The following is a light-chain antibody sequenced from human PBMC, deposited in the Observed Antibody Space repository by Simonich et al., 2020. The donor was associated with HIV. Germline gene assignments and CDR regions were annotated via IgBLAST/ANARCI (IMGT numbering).Light chain of an antibody. Sequence: QSALTQPASVSGSPGQSITISCTGSSSDVGGSHYVSWYQQPPGKAPKLLFYYVSERPSGVSNRFYGAKSGNTASLTSSGLQAEDEADYCCSSYTSSGTLGVVFGGGTKLTVL. CDR2: YVS. V-gene: IGLV2-14*01. CDR1: SSDVGGSHY. CDR3: SSYTSSGTLGVV. J-gene: IGLJ2*01.